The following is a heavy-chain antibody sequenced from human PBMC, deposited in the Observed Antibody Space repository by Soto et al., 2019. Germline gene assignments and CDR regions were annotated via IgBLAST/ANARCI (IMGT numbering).Heavy chain of an antibody. D-gene: IGHD6-13*01. CDR1: GGSFSGYY. CDR3: AREQVRSSWYL. J-gene: IGHJ4*02. V-gene: IGHV4-34*01. Sequence: SETLSLTCAVYGGSFSGYYWSWIRQPPGKGLEWIGEINHSGSTNYNPSLKSRVTISVDTSKNQFSLKLSSVTAADTAVYYCAREQVRSSWYLWGQGTLVTVSS. CDR2: INHSGST.